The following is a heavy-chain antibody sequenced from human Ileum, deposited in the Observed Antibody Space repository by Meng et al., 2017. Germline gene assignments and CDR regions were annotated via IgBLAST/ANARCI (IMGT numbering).Heavy chain of an antibody. D-gene: IGHD6-19*01. CDR2: VYNTGNT. CDR1: GGSVSSSNSY. Sequence: QGRLSESDPGLGRPSEPLSLTCNVLGGSVSSSNSYWGGIRQTPGKGLEWIGYVYNTGNTNSNPSLRRRLTMSVDTSNSQFSLKLTSVTAADTAVYYCARGGGGGWPNWFDPWGQGTLVTVSS. J-gene: IGHJ5*02. CDR3: ARGGGGGWPNWFDP. V-gene: IGHV4-61*01.